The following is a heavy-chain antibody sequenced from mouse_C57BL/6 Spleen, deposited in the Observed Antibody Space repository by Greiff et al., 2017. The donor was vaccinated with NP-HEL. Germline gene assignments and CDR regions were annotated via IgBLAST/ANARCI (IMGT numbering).Heavy chain of an antibody. CDR3: ARGGWLLQN. J-gene: IGHJ3*01. D-gene: IGHD2-3*01. V-gene: IGHV1-82*01. CDR1: GYAFSSSW. Sequence: VQLQQSGPELVKPGASVKISCKASGYAFSSSWMNWVKQRPGKGLEWIGRIYPGDGDTNYNGKFKGKATLTADKSSSTAYMQLSSLTSEDSAVYFCARGGWLLQNWGQGTLVTVSA. CDR2: IYPGDGDT.